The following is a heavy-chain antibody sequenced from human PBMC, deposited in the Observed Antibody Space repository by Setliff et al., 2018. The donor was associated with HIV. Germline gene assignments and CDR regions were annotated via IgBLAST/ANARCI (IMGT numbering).Heavy chain of an antibody. CDR2: IDTNGNT. CDR3: TRRAGYTSSWYREDYYYMDV. D-gene: IGHD6-13*01. V-gene: IGHV3-13*01. J-gene: IGHJ6*03. CDR1: GFTFDDYG. Sequence: GGSLRLSCAASGFTFDDYGMSWVRQAPGKGLEWVSGIDTNGNTYYPGSVKGRFTISRENAKNSLYLQMNSLRAGDTAVYYCTRRAGYTSSWYREDYYYMDVWGKGTTVTVSS.